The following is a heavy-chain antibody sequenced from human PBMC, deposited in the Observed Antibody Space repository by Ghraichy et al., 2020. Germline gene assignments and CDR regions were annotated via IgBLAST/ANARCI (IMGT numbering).Heavy chain of an antibody. CDR1: GFTFSSYA. D-gene: IGHD6-19*01. CDR3: AKGAYSSGWSYYYFDY. J-gene: IGHJ4*02. CDR2: ISGSGGST. V-gene: IGHV3-23*01. Sequence: GGSLRLSCAASGFTFSSYAMSWVRQAPGKGLEWVSAISGSGGSTYYADSVKGRFTISRDNSKNTLYLQMNSLRAEDTAVYYCAKGAYSSGWSYYYFDYWGQGTLVTVSS.